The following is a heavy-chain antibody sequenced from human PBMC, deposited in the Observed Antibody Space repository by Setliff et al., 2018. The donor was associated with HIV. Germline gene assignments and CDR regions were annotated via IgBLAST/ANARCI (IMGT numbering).Heavy chain of an antibody. Sequence: GASVKVSCKASGYTFISYGISWVRQAPGQGLEWMGWINVYNGYTKYSPELQGRISITRDTSANTAYMELSSLRSDDTAVYFCARGALLAVFDFDHWGQGTQVTVSS. CDR1: GYTFISYG. CDR3: ARGALLAVFDFDH. V-gene: IGHV1-18*01. J-gene: IGHJ4*02. CDR2: INVYNGYT. D-gene: IGHD3-10*01.